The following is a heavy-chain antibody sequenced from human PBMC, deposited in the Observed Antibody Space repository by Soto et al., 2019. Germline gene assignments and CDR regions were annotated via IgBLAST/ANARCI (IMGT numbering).Heavy chain of an antibody. CDR2: INSDGSIR. CDR1: GFSFNNYW. J-gene: IGHJ1*01. CDR3: VGVRRDGYNY. D-gene: IGHD5-12*01. Sequence: EVQLVESGGGLVQPGGSLRLSCAASGFSFNNYWMFWVRQPPGKGLLWVSHINSDGSIRTYADSVKGRFTISRDNAKNTLNLQMNSLGAEDTALYYCVGVRRDGYNYWGQGTLVTVSS. V-gene: IGHV3-74*01.